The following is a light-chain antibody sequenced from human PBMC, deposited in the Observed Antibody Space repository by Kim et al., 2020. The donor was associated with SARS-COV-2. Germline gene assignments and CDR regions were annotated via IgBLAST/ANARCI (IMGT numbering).Light chain of an antibody. CDR3: CSYAGSSTYVI. V-gene: IGLV2-23*02. J-gene: IGLJ2*01. CDR1: SSDVGTYNL. Sequence: QSALTQPASVSGSPGQSITISRTGTSSDVGTYNLVSWYQQHPGKAPKLVIYEVSKRPSGISNRISGSQSGNTASLTISGLQAEDEAEYYCCSYAGSSTYVIFGGGTQLTVL. CDR2: EVS.